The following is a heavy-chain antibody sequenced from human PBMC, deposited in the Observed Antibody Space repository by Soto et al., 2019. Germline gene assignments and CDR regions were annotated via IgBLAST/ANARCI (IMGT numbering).Heavy chain of an antibody. D-gene: IGHD3-3*01. CDR2: ISYDGSNK. V-gene: IGHV3-30*18. CDR1: GFTFSSYG. J-gene: IGHJ4*02. CDR3: AKDLVSLRFLEWSLGYYFDY. Sequence: PGGSLRLSCAASGFTFSSYGMHWVRQAPGKGLEWVAVISYDGSNKYYADSVKGRFTISRDNSKNTLYLQMNSLRAEDTAVYYCAKDLVSLRFLEWSLGYYFDYWGQGTLVTVSS.